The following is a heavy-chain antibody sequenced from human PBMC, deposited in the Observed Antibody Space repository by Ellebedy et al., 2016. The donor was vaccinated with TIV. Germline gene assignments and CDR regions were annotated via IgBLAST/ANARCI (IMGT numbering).Heavy chain of an antibody. V-gene: IGHV3-48*04. CDR3: ARDWWAMEV. J-gene: IGHJ6*02. Sequence: GESLKISCAASGFTFSNFGMTWVRQAPGKGLEWVSHISSRSDTISYADSVKGRFTISRDNAKNSLHLQMNSLRAEDTAVYYCARDWWAMEVWGQGTTVTVSS. CDR1: GFTFSNFG. CDR2: ISSRSDTI. D-gene: IGHD2-15*01.